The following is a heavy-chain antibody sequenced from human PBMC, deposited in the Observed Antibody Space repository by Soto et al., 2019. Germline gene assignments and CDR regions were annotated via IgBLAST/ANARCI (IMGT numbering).Heavy chain of an antibody. J-gene: IGHJ4*02. CDR2: IFHSLGA. CDR1: GGSATSDY. D-gene: IGHD3-10*01. Sequence: PSETLSLTCTVSGGSATSDYWSWIRQPPGKGLEWLGYIFHSLGAKYNPSLGSRGTISLDTSKNQLSLSLRSVTAADTAVYFCVRDLNGSGDYWGQGTLVTVSS. CDR3: VRDLNGSGDY. V-gene: IGHV4-59*02.